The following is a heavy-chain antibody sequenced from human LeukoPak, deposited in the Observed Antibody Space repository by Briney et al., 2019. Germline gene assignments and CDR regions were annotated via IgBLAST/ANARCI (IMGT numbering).Heavy chain of an antibody. Sequence: GASVKVSCKASGYTFTSYYMHWVRQAPGQGLEWMGWINPNSGGTNYAQKFQGRVTMTRDTSISTAYMELSRLRSDDTAVYYCARYDYSNLDMAEYFQHWGQGTLVTVSS. CDR3: ARYDYSNLDMAEYFQH. V-gene: IGHV1-2*02. D-gene: IGHD4-11*01. CDR1: GYTFTSYY. CDR2: INPNSGGT. J-gene: IGHJ1*01.